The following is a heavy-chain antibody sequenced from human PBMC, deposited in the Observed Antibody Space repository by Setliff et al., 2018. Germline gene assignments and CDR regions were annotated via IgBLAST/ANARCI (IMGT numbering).Heavy chain of an antibody. CDR2: IDQSGIT. D-gene: IGHD3-22*01. CDR1: GGSFSGYY. J-gene: IGHJ3*02. CDR3: ARGRRITMIVVPPGVFDI. Sequence: SETLSLTCAVYGGSFSGYYWSWIRQPPGEGPEWIGEIDQSGITNYNPSLKSRVTISIDTSKNQSSLRLSSVTATDTAVYYCARGRRITMIVVPPGVFDIWGQGTMVTVSS. V-gene: IGHV4-34*01.